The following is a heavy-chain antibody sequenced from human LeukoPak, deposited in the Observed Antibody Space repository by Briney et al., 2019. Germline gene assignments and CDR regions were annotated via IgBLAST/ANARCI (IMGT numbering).Heavy chain of an antibody. CDR3: AREGLDTAYGPKDYYYYMDV. CDR2: IIPIFGTA. D-gene: IGHD5-18*01. CDR1: TYTFTRYG. V-gene: IGHV1-69*06. J-gene: IGHJ6*03. Sequence: GASVKVSCKASTYTFTRYGISWVRQAPGQGLEWMGGIIPIFGTANYAQKFQGRVTITADKSTSTAYMELSSLRSEDTAVYYCAREGLDTAYGPKDYYYYMDVWGKGTTVTVSS.